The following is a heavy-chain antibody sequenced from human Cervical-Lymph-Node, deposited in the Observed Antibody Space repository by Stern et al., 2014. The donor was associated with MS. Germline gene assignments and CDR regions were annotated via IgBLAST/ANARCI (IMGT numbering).Heavy chain of an antibody. J-gene: IGHJ5*02. D-gene: IGHD1-26*01. Sequence: EVQLVESGGGLVQPGRSLRLSCKTSGLTFRKYGMNWFRQTPGKGLQWVGFIRSEIYGGTTEYAAFVKDRFIISRDDSKNITYLQMNSLKNEDTAVYYCTVGVWNLWGQGTLVTVSS. CDR2: IRSEIYGGTT. V-gene: IGHV3-49*03. CDR3: TVGVWNL. CDR1: GLTFRKYG.